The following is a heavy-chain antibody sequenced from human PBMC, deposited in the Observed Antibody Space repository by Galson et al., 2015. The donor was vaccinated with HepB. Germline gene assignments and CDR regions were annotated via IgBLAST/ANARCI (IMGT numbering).Heavy chain of an antibody. Sequence: SLRLSCAVSGLSFRSYAMHWVRQAPGKGLEWVALVSYDGSNKYTADSVKGRFTISRDNSRDTLYLQMNSLRADDTAVYYCATTYGDTFDAFHIWGQGTMVTVSS. CDR2: VSYDGSNK. CDR1: GLSFRSYA. J-gene: IGHJ3*02. D-gene: IGHD4-17*01. CDR3: ATTYGDTFDAFHI. V-gene: IGHV3-30-3*01.